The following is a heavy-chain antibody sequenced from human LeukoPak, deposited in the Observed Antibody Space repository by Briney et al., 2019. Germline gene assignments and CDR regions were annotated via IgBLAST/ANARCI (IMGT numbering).Heavy chain of an antibody. Sequence: ASVKVSCKVSGYTLTELSMHWVRQAPGKGLEWMGGFDPEDGETIYAQKFQGRVTITADESTSTAYMELSSLRSEDTAVYYCAVEFGESQIYYYGMDVWGQGTTVTVSS. V-gene: IGHV1-24*01. D-gene: IGHD3-10*01. CDR3: AVEFGESQIYYYGMDV. J-gene: IGHJ6*02. CDR1: GYTLTELS. CDR2: FDPEDGET.